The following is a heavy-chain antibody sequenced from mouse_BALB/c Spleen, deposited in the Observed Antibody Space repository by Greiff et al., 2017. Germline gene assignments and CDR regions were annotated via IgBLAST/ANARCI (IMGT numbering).Heavy chain of an antibody. D-gene: IGHD2-4*01. CDR2: IYPGSGST. Sequence: LQQPGSELVRPGASVKLSCKASGYTFTSYWMHWVKQRPGQGLEWIGNIYPGSGSTNYDEKFKSKATLTVDTSSSTAYMQLSSLTSEDSAVYYCTSPIYYDYDGYAMDYWGQGTSVTVSS. CDR1: GYTFTSYW. V-gene: IGHV1S22*01. CDR3: TSPIYYDYDGYAMDY. J-gene: IGHJ4*01.